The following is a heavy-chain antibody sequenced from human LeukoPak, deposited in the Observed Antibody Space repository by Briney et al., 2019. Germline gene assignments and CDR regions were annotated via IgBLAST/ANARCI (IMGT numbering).Heavy chain of an antibody. J-gene: IGHJ4*02. D-gene: IGHD5-18*01. Sequence: SETLSLTCAVYGGSFSGYYWSWIRQPPGKGLEWIGEISHSGSTNYNPSLKSRVTISVDTSKNQFSLKLSSVTAADTAVYYCARAHPVDTAFFDYWGQGTLVTVSS. CDR3: ARAHPVDTAFFDY. V-gene: IGHV4-34*01. CDR1: GGSFSGYY. CDR2: ISHSGST.